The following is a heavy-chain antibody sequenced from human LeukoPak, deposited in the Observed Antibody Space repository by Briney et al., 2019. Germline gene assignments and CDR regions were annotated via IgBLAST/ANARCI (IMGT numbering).Heavy chain of an antibody. D-gene: IGHD2-15*01. CDR1: GGSISSYY. CDR3: ARGANCSGGSCYWGGYYYYGMDV. V-gene: IGHV4-59*01. J-gene: IGHJ6*02. Sequence: SETLSLTCTVSGGSISSYYWSWIRQPPGKGLEWIGYIYYSGSTNYNPSLKSRVTISVDTSKNQFSLKLSSVTAADTAVYYCARGANCSGGSCYWGGYYYYGMDVWGQGTTVTVSS. CDR2: IYYSGST.